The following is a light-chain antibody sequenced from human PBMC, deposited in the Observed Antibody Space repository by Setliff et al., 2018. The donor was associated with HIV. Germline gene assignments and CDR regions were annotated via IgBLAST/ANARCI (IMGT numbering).Light chain of an antibody. J-gene: IGLJ1*01. CDR3: GSYAGTNNNLYV. CDR2: DVS. CDR1: SNDVGYYNR. Sequence: QSALTQPPSASGSPGQSVTISCTGTSNDVGYYNRVSWYQQYPGKAPKVMIYDVSKRPSGVPDRFSGSKSGNTASLTVSGLQAEDEADYYCGSYAGTNNNLYVFGTGTKVTVL. V-gene: IGLV2-8*01.